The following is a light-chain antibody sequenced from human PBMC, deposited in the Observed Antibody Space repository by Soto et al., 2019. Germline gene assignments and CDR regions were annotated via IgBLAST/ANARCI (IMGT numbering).Light chain of an antibody. CDR1: QGISTY. Sequence: PMTQSPSSQSATVRDRATTSCRASQGISTYLNWYQPKTGKAPKLLIYAASSLQSGVPSRFSGSGSEKDVNLTISSLQPEQGATDSCQQKYSTTWTFGQGTKGDIK. CDR2: AAS. J-gene: IGKJ1*01. V-gene: IGKV1-39*01. CDR3: QQKYSTTWT.